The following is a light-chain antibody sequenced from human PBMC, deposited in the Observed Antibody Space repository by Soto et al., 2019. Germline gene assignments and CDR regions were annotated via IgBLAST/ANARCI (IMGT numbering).Light chain of an antibody. CDR1: QGISSS. V-gene: IGKV1-9*01. Sequence: DIQLTQSPSFLSASVGDSVTITCRASQGISSSLAWYQQKPGKAPNLLIYAASTLQSGVPSRLSGSGSGTEFTLTISSLQPEDFATYYCQQLNSFPFAFGPGTKVDIK. J-gene: IGKJ3*01. CDR3: QQLNSFPFA. CDR2: AAS.